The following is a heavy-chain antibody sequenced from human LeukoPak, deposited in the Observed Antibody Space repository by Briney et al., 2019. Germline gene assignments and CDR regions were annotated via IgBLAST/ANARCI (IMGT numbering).Heavy chain of an antibody. Sequence: PSETLSLTCAVSGYSISSGYYWGWIRPPPGKGLEWIGSIYHSGSTYYNSSLKSRVTISVDTSKNQFSLKLTSATAADTAVYYCARQVYYYDRSGYYYVDFFDFWGQGTLVTVSS. CDR2: IYHSGST. V-gene: IGHV4-38-2*01. D-gene: IGHD3-22*01. J-gene: IGHJ4*02. CDR3: ARQVYYYDRSGYYYVDFFDF. CDR1: GYSISSGYY.